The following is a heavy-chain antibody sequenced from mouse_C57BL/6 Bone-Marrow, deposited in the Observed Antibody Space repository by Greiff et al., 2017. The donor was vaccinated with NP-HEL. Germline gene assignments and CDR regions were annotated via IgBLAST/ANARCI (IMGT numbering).Heavy chain of an antibody. CDR2: IHPSDSDT. J-gene: IGHJ3*01. CDR1: GYTFTSYW. Sequence: QVQLQQPGAELVKPGASVKVSCKASGYTFTSYWMHWVKQRPGQGLEWIGRIHPSDSDTNYNQKFKGKATLTVDKSSSTAYMQLSSLTSEDSAVYYCAIGDYDVDWFAYWGQGTLVTVSA. CDR3: AIGDYDVDWFAY. D-gene: IGHD2-4*01. V-gene: IGHV1-74*01.